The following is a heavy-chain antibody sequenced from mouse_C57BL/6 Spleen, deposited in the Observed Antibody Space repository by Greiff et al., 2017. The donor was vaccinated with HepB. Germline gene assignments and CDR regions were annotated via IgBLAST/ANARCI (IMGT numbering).Heavy chain of an antibody. Sequence: VQLQQSVAELVRPGASVKLSCTASGFTIKNTYMHWVKQRPEQGLEWIGRIDPANGNTKYDAKFQGKATITADTSSNTAYLQLSSLTSEDTAIYYCAREGNRWYFDVWGTGTTVTVSS. J-gene: IGHJ1*03. D-gene: IGHD2-1*01. CDR3: AREGNRWYFDV. CDR2: IDPANGNT. CDR1: GFTIKNTY. V-gene: IGHV14-3*01.